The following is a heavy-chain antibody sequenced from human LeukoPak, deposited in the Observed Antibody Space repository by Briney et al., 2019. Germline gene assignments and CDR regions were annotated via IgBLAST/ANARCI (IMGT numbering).Heavy chain of an antibody. CDR2: IYYSGST. J-gene: IGHJ4*02. CDR1: GGSFSGYY. D-gene: IGHD3-22*01. V-gene: IGHV4-31*11. CDR3: ARGPRDYYDSSGYFPLGVYFDY. Sequence: SETLSLTCAVYGGSFSGYYWRWIRQHPGKGLEWIGYIYYSGSTYYNPSLKSRVTISVDTSKNQFSLKLSSVTAADTAVYYCARGPRDYYDSSGYFPLGVYFDYWGQGTLVTVSS.